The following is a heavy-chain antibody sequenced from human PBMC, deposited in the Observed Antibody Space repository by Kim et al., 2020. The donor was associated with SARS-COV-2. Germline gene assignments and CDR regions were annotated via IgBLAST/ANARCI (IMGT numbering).Heavy chain of an antibody. J-gene: IGHJ4*02. V-gene: IGHV1-18*01. D-gene: IGHD3-10*01. CDR3: ARDYDGSGSYFY. Sequence: NDAQKLQGRVTMTTDTSTSTAYMELRSLRSDDTAVYYCARDYDGSGSYFYWGQGTLVTVSS.